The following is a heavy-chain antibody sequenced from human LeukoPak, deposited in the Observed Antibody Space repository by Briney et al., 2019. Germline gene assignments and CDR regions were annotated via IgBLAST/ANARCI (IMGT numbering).Heavy chain of an antibody. V-gene: IGHV1-2*06. CDR3: ARGYCSGGTCYLVENWLDP. CDR1: GYSFSSYH. CDR2: INPNSGGT. D-gene: IGHD2-15*01. Sequence: ASVKVSCKASGYSFSSYHMHWVRQAPGQGLEWMGRINPNSGGTDYAQNFQGRVTMTRDTSISTAYMELSRLRSDDTAVYYCARGYCSGGTCYLVENWLDPWGQGTLVTVSS. J-gene: IGHJ5*02.